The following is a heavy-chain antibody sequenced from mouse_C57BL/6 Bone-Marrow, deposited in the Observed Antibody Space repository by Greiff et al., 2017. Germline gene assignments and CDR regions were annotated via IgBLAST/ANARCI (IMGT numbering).Heavy chain of an antibody. CDR2: IQYSGST. Sequence: EVQLQESGPDLVKPSQSLSLTCTVTGYSITSGYNWHWIRQFPGNKLEWMGYIQYSGSTNYNPSLKSRISITRDTSKSQFFLQLNSVTTEDTATYYWGRGGSVVPHWYFDVWGAGTTVTVSS. D-gene: IGHD1-1*01. CDR3: GRGGSVVPHWYFDV. V-gene: IGHV3-1*02. J-gene: IGHJ1*01. CDR1: GYSITSGYN.